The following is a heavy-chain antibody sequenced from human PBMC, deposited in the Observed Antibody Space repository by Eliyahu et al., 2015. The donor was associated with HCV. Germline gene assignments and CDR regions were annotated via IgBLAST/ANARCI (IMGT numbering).Heavy chain of an antibody. D-gene: IGHD7-27*01. J-gene: IGHJ5*02. CDR1: GGSVGNYY. CDR2: INVIGST. Sequence: QVQLHESGPGVVKPSETLSLTCXVSGGSVGNYYWXWLRQPAGKALEWIGRINVIGSTTYNASLRNRVNMSIXTSKNHFSLKLTSVTAADTAVYFCARGGGSRETGGYRYNWFDLWGQGSLVTVSS. V-gene: IGHV4-4*07. CDR3: ARGGGSRETGGYRYNWFDL.